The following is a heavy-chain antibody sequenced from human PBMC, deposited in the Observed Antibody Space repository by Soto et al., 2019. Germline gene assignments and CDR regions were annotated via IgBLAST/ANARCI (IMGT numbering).Heavy chain of an antibody. CDR1: GYTFTSYG. CDR3: ARSCKWLVWTLRRVDAFDI. Sequence: GASVKVSCKASGYTFTSYGISWVRQAPGQGLEWMGWISAYNGNTNYAQKLQGRVTMTTDTSTSTAYMELRSLRSDDTAVYYCARSCKWLVWTLRRVDAFDIWGQGTMVTV. D-gene: IGHD6-19*01. J-gene: IGHJ3*02. CDR2: ISAYNGNT. V-gene: IGHV1-18*01.